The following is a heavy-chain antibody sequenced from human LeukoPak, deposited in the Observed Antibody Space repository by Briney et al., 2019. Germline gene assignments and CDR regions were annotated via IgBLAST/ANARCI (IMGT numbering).Heavy chain of an antibody. CDR1: GGSISSSSYY. CDR2: IYYSGST. CDR3: ARQITIFGVVKGFDP. J-gene: IGHJ5*02. Sequence: SGTLSLTCTVSGGSISSSSYYWGWIRQPPGKWLEWIGSIYYSGSTYYNPSLKSRVTISVDTSKNQFSLKLSSVTAADTAVYYCARQITIFGVVKGFDPWGQGTLVTVSS. D-gene: IGHD3-3*01. V-gene: IGHV4-39*01.